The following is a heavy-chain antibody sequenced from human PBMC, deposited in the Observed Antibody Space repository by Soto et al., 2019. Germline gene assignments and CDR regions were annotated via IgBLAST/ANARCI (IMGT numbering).Heavy chain of an antibody. CDR3: ARMYGSHDAFDL. D-gene: IGHD3-10*01. CDR2: ISTGGSTI. Sequence: GGSLRLSCSASGFTFSNYNMNWVRQAPGKGLEWVSYISTGGSTIYYADSVKGRFTISRDNAKNSLYLQMNSLRVEDTAVYYCARMYGSHDAFDLWGQGTVVTVSS. J-gene: IGHJ3*01. V-gene: IGHV3-48*01. CDR1: GFTFSNYN.